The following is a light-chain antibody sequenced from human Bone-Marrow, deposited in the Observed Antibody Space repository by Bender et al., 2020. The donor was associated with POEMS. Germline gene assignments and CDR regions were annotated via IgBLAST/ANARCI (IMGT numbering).Light chain of an antibody. Sequence: AARITCSGEGLPKHYAYWSQQKPGQAPVMVISKDSDRPSGIPERFSGSSSGTTVTLTISGLRSEDEGDYYCAAWNGDGWVFGGGTTVTVL. J-gene: IGLJ3*02. CDR3: AAWNGDGWV. V-gene: IGLV3-25*01. CDR2: KDS. CDR1: GLPKHY.